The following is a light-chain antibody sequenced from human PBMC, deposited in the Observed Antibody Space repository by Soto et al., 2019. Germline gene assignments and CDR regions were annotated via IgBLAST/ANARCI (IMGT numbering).Light chain of an antibody. V-gene: IGKV3-20*01. J-gene: IGKJ3*01. CDR1: QSVGSNY. CDR2: GTS. Sequence: EIVVTQSPGTLSSSPGERATLSCRASQSVGSNYLAWYQQKPGQAPRLLIYGTSSRATGIPDRFSGSGSGTDFTLTISRLEPEDFAVYYCQQYCSSPFTFGPGTRVDIK. CDR3: QQYCSSPFT.